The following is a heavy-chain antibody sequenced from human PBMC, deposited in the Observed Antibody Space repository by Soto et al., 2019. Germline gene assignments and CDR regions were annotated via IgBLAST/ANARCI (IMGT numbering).Heavy chain of an antibody. D-gene: IGHD6-13*01. V-gene: IGHV3-33*01. CDR1: GFTFSSYG. CDR2: IWYDGSNK. Sequence: GGSLRLSCAASGFTFSSYGMHWVRQAPGKGLEWVAVIWYDGSNKYYADSVKGRFTISRDNSKNTLYLQMNSLRAEDTAVYYCARRRRQQLDDYYYYMDVWGKGTTVTVSS. J-gene: IGHJ6*03. CDR3: ARRRRQQLDDYYYYMDV.